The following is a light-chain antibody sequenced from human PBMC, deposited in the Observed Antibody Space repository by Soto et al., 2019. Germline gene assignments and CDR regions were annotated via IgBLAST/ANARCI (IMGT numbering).Light chain of an antibody. Sequence: EIVLTQSADTLSLSPGERATLSCRASQSVSSSYLAWYQQKPGQAPRLLIYGASTRATGLPARFSGSGSGTDFTLTISSLEPEDFALYYCQQRSNWPITFGQGTRLEIK. CDR3: QQRSNWPIT. CDR1: QSVSSSY. V-gene: IGKV3-11*01. J-gene: IGKJ5*01. CDR2: GAS.